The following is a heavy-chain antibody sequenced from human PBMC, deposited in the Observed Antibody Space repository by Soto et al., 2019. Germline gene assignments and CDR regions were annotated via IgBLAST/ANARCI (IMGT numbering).Heavy chain of an antibody. Sequence: QVQLVQSGAEVKKPGASVKVSCQTSGYNFPSYGINWVRQAPGQGLEWMGWISSYSGNTKYAQNRQGRGAMTADTSTTPDYLDLRRLRSDDTAVSYSARGGDGSISGCYTPNYDYGVDVWGQGTTVIVSS. CDR2: ISSYSGNT. D-gene: IGHD2-2*02. CDR1: GYNFPSYG. CDR3: ARGGDGSISGCYTPNYDYGVDV. J-gene: IGHJ6*02. V-gene: IGHV1-18*01.